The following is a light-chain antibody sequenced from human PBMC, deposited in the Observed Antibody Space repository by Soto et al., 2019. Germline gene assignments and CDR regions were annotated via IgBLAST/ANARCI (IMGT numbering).Light chain of an antibody. V-gene: IGLV1-40*01. CDR2: GNN. J-gene: IGLJ1*01. CDR3: QSYDNSLSGFYV. Sequence: QSVLAQPPSVSGAPGQTVTISCTGSRSNIGVGYDVHWYQQLPGTAPKLLIYGNNNRPSGVPVRFSGSKSGTSASLAITGLQPEDEADYYCQSYDNSLSGFYVFGTGTKLTVL. CDR1: RSNIGVGYD.